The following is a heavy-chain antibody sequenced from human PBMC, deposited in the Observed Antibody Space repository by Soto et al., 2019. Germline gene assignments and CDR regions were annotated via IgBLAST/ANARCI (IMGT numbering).Heavy chain of an antibody. D-gene: IGHD2-2*01. CDR1: GYSFTSYW. V-gene: IGHV5-51*01. CDR3: ATLPFLYCSSTSCYADDYGMDV. Sequence: GESLKISCKGSGYSFTSYWIGWVRQMPGKGLEWMGIIYPGDSDTRYSPSFQGQVTISADKSISTAYLQWSSLKASDTAMYYCATLPFLYCSSTSCYADDYGMDVWGQGTTVTVSS. J-gene: IGHJ6*02. CDR2: IYPGDSDT.